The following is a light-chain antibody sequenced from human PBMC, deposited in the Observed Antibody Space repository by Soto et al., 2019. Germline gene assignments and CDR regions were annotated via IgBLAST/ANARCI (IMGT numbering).Light chain of an antibody. CDR1: KLGDKY. V-gene: IGLV3-1*01. CDR3: QAWDSSTAHVV. CDR2: QDS. J-gene: IGLJ2*01. Sequence: SYELTQPPSVSVSPGQTASITCSGDKLGDKYACWYQQKPGQSPVLVIYQDSKRPSGIPERFSGSNSGNTATLTISGTQAMDDADYSCQAWDSSTAHVVFGGGTKLTVL.